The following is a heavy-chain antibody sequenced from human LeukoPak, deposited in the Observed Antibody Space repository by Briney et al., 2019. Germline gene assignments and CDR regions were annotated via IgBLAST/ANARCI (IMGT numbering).Heavy chain of an antibody. D-gene: IGHD3-22*01. J-gene: IGHJ4*02. CDR3: TTGPPRKLYCYDSRGYPIRAY. Sequence: GGSLRLSCAASGFTFSNAWMSWVRQAPGKGLEWVGRIKSKTDGGTTDYAAPVKGRFTIARDDSKNTLYLQMNRLKTEDTAVYYCTTGPPRKLYCYDSRGYPIRAYWGQGTLVTVSS. CDR2: IKSKTDGGTT. CDR1: GFTFSNAW. V-gene: IGHV3-15*01.